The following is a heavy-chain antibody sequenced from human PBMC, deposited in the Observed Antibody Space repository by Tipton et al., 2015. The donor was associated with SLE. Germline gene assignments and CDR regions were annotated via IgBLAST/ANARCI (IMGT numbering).Heavy chain of an antibody. J-gene: IGHJ5*02. V-gene: IGHV4-34*01. CDR3: ARGGTGDGRNPFDP. CDR2: ITRRGKT. D-gene: IGHD4-23*01. Sequence: TLSLTCAVHDGSLSNYYWSWFRRPPGRGLEWIGEITRRGKTNYNPSLKSRVTISVDTSKNQFSLNLRSVTAADTAVYYCARGGTGDGRNPFDPWGQGTLGTVSS. CDR1: DGSLSNYY.